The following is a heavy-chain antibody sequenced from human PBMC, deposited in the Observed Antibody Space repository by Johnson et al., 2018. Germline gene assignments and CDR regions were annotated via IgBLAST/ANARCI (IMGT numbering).Heavy chain of an antibody. Sequence: QVQLVQSGGGVVQPGRSLRLCCAASGFTFSSYGLHWVRQAPGKGLAWVAVISYDGSNKYYADSVKGRFTISRDNSKNTLYLQMNILRAEETAGYYCARDARYDRSGYDAFDIWGQGTMVTVSS. CDR3: ARDARYDRSGYDAFDI. D-gene: IGHD3-22*01. J-gene: IGHJ3*02. CDR1: GFTFSSYG. V-gene: IGHV3-33*05. CDR2: ISYDGSNK.